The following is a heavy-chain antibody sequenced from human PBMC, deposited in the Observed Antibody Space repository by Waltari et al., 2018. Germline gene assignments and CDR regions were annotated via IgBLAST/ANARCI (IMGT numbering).Heavy chain of an antibody. CDR3: ARGVTGRKYYFDY. CDR1: GGSISSSSYY. J-gene: IGHJ4*02. CDR2: IYYSGST. Sequence: QLQLQESGPGLVKPSETLSLTCTVSGGSISSSSYYWGWIRQPPGKGLEWIGSIYYSGSTYYNPSLKSRVTISVDTSKNQCSLKLSSATAADTAVYYCARGVTGRKYYFDYWGQGTLVTVSS. V-gene: IGHV4-39*01. D-gene: IGHD6-19*01.